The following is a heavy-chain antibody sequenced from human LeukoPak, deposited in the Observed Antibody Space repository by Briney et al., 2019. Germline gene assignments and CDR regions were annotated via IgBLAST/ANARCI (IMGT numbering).Heavy chain of an antibody. Sequence: SETLSLTCTVSGGSISSSNYYWGWIRQPPWKGLEWIGSIYYRGTTYYNPSLKSRVTISVDTSKNQFSLKLSSVTAADTAVYYCARLSRSVEYWGQGTLVTVSS. CDR2: IYYRGTT. J-gene: IGHJ4*02. V-gene: IGHV4-39*01. CDR3: ARLSRSVEY. D-gene: IGHD5-24*01. CDR1: GGSISSSNYY.